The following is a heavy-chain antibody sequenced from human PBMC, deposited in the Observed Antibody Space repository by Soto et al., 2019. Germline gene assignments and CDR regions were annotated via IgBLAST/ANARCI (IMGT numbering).Heavy chain of an antibody. Sequence: SETLSLTCSVSGGAISSSNFYWGWVRQPPGKGLEWIGSMYYSGSAYYNASLKSRVTISVDTSKNQFSLRLSSVTAADTATYFCARTGGTGYYYYYLDVWGKGTTVTVSS. CDR3: ARTGGTGYYYYYLDV. D-gene: IGHD2-8*02. V-gene: IGHV4-39*01. J-gene: IGHJ6*03. CDR2: MYYSGSA. CDR1: GGAISSSNFY.